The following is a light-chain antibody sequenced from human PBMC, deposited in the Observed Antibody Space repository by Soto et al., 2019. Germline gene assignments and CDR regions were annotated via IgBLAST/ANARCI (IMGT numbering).Light chain of an antibody. CDR3: QQYDSSLYT. CDR1: QSVSSSY. Sequence: EIVLTQSPGTLSLSPGARATLSCRASQSVSSSYLAWYQQKPGQAARLLIYGASSRVPGIPDRFSGSGSGTDFTLTISRLEPEDFAVYYCQQYDSSLYTFGLGTKLEI. V-gene: IGKV3-20*01. CDR2: GAS. J-gene: IGKJ2*01.